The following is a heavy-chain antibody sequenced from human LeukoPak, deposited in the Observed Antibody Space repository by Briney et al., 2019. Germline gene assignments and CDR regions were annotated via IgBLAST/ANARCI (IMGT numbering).Heavy chain of an antibody. J-gene: IGHJ5*02. CDR3: TRGGYSRNWFDP. V-gene: IGHV4-59*01. D-gene: IGHD6-13*01. CDR1: GGSISSYY. Sequence: SETLSLTCTVSGGSISSYYWSWIRQPPGKGLEWIGYIHYSGSTNYNPSLKSRVTISVDTSKNQFSLKLSSVTAADTAMYYCTRGGYSRNWFDPWGQGTLVTVSS. CDR2: IHYSGST.